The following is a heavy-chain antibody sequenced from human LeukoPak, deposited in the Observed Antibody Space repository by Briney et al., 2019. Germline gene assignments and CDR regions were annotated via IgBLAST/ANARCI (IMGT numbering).Heavy chain of an antibody. CDR1: GGSISSGSYY. D-gene: IGHD6-6*01. V-gene: IGHV4-61*02. Sequence: SETLSLTCTVSGGSISSGSYYWSWIRQPAGKGLEWIGRIYTSGSTNYNPSLKSRVTISVDTSKNQFSLKLSSVTAADTAVYYCARVTSNYYYYYMDVWGKGTTVTVSS. CDR2: IYTSGST. J-gene: IGHJ6*03. CDR3: ARVTSNYYYYYMDV.